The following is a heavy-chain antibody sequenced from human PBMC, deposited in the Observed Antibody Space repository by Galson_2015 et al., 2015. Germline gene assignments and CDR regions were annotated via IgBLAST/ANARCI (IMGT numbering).Heavy chain of an antibody. J-gene: IGHJ4*02. CDR2: VRGSGGST. V-gene: IGHV3-23*01. Sequence: SLRLSCAASGFTFSDYAMTWVRQAPGKGLEWVSSVRGSGGSTYYADSLKGRFTISRDNSKNTLYLQMNSLRAEDTAIYYCAQENYGFAHRPVYSGQGTLATGS. CDR3: AQENYGFAHRPVY. D-gene: IGHD3-16*01. CDR1: GFTFSDYA.